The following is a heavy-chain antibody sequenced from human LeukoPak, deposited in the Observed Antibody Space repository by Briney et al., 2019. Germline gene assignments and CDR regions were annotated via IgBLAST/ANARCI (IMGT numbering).Heavy chain of an antibody. CDR1: GFIFRDYV. Sequence: GGSLRLSCIASGFIFRDYVMSWVRQAPGKGPEWVAAIWRTGDWTYYVDSVKGRFTISRDNSKNTLYLQMNRLRAEDTAVYYCARDLARYCSSTSCYLDYWGQGTLVTVSS. V-gene: IGHV3-23*01. J-gene: IGHJ4*02. CDR2: IWRTGDWT. D-gene: IGHD2-2*01. CDR3: ARDLARYCSSTSCYLDY.